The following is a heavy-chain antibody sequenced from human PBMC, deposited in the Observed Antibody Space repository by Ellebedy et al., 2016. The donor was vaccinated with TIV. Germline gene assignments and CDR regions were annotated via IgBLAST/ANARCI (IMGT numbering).Heavy chain of an antibody. V-gene: IGHV1-58*02. CDR1: GFTFTSSA. CDR3: AREGYSSGWYDY. CDR2: IVVGSGNT. D-gene: IGHD6-19*01. J-gene: IGHJ4*02. Sequence: AASVKVSCKASGFTFTSSAMQWVRQARGQRLEWIGWIVVGSGNTNYAQKFQERVTITRDMSTSTAYMELSSLRSEDTAVYYCAREGYSSGWYDYWGQGTLVTVSS.